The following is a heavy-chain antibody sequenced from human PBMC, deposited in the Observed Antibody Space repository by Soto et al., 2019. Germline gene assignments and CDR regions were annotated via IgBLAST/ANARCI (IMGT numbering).Heavy chain of an antibody. CDR2: ISSSSSYI. V-gene: IGHV3-21*01. CDR3: ASFRDGYNFEYYYYGMGV. D-gene: IGHD5-12*01. J-gene: IGHJ6*02. Sequence: EVQLVESGGGLVKPGGSLRLSCAASGFTFSSYSMNWVRQAPGKGLEWVSSISSSSSYIYYADSVKGRFTISRDNAKNSLYLQMNSLRDEDTAVYYCASFRDGYNFEYYYYGMGVWGQGTTVTVSS. CDR1: GFTFSSYS.